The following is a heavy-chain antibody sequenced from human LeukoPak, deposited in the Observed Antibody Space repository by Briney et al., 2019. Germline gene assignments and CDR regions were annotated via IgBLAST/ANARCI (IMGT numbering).Heavy chain of an antibody. Sequence: ASVKVSCKASGGTFSSYAISWVRQAPGQGLEWMGWINPNSGGTNYAQKFQGRVTMTRDTSISTAYMELSRLRSDDTAVYYCARARIAAAGDYYFDYWGQGTLVTVSS. CDR1: GGTFSSYA. V-gene: IGHV1-2*02. CDR3: ARARIAAAGDYYFDY. CDR2: INPNSGGT. D-gene: IGHD6-13*01. J-gene: IGHJ4*02.